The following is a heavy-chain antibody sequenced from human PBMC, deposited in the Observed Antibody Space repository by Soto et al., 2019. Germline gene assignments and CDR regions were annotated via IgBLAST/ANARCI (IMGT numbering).Heavy chain of an antibody. Sequence: QVQLVQSGAELKKPGSSVRVSCKISGVSFSSYAISWVRQAPGEGLEWVGGIIPIFETANYAQKFQGRVTITAVESTTTAYMEVTRLRPEDTAIFYCAASDSSSWQHDYWGQGTLITVSS. D-gene: IGHD6-13*01. V-gene: IGHV1-69*01. CDR3: AASDSSSWQHDY. CDR1: GVSFSSYA. CDR2: IIPIFETA. J-gene: IGHJ4*02.